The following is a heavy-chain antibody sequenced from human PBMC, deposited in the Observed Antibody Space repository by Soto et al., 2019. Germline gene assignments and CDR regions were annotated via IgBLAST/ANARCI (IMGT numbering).Heavy chain of an antibody. CDR3: ARIPVDTSMIYWLDP. CDR2: IYYSGNT. J-gene: IGHJ5*02. Sequence: SETLSLTCTVSGGSVSSGDYYWSWIRQPPGKGLEWIGYIYYSGNTNYNPSLKSRVIISVDMSKNLFSLKLTSVTAADTAVYYCARIPVDTSMIYWLDPWGQGTLVTVS. V-gene: IGHV4-61*08. D-gene: IGHD5-18*01. CDR1: GGSVSSGDYY.